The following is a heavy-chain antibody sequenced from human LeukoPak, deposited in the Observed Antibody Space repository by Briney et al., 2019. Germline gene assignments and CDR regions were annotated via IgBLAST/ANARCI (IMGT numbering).Heavy chain of an antibody. V-gene: IGHV4-59*08. D-gene: IGHD6-13*01. CDR2: IYYSGST. CDR1: GGSISSYY. J-gene: IGHJ4*02. CDR3: ARQDSSSWVAFDY. Sequence: SETLSLTCTVSGGSISSYYWSWILQPPGKGLEWIGYIYYSGSTNYNPSLKSRVTISVDTSKNQFSLKLSSVTAADTAVYYCARQDSSSWVAFDYWGQGTLVTVS.